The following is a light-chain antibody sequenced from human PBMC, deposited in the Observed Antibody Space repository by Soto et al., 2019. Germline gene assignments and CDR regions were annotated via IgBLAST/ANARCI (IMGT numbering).Light chain of an antibody. Sequence: SYELTQPPSVSVSPGRTASITCSGDNLGKKYVSWYQQKPGQSPVVAIYQDNKRPSGIPERISGSNSGNTATLTIGGTQAMDEADYYCQAWDSSTVIFGGGTKLTVL. V-gene: IGLV3-1*01. CDR2: QDN. J-gene: IGLJ2*01. CDR3: QAWDSSTVI. CDR1: NLGKKY.